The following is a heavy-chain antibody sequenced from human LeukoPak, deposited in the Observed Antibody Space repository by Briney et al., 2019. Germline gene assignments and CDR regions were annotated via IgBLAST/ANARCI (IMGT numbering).Heavy chain of an antibody. J-gene: IGHJ6*02. CDR3: ARGSLGIPHGMDV. D-gene: IGHD7-27*01. V-gene: IGHV1-69*01. CDR1: GGTFSIYA. Sequence: ASVKVSCKASGGTFSIYAISWVRQAPGQGLEWMGGIIPIFGTANYAQKFQGRVTITADESTSTAYMELSSLRPEDTAVYYCARGSLGIPHGMDVWGQGTTVTVSS. CDR2: IIPIFGTA.